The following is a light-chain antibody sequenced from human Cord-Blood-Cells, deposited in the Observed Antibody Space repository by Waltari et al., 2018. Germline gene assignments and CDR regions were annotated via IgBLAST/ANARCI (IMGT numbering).Light chain of an antibody. Sequence: EIVMTQSPATLSVSPGERATLPCRASQSVSSNLAWYQQKPGQAPRLPIYGASTRATGIPARFSGSGSGTEFTLTISSLQSEDFAVYYCQQYNNWPMYTFGQGTKLEIK. CDR3: QQYNNWPMYT. J-gene: IGKJ2*01. CDR1: QSVSSN. V-gene: IGKV3-15*01. CDR2: GAS.